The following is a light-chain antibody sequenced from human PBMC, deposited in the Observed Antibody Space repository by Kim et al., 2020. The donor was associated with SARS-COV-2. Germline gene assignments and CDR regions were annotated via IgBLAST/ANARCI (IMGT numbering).Light chain of an antibody. CDR3: QAWDSRIDG. CDR1: DLGEKY. Sequence: SVSPGQTGSITCTGDDLGEKYACWYQQEPGKSPVMVIYQDSKRPSGIPERCSGSNSVNTATLTISGTQAMDEADYYCQAWDSRIDGFGGGTQLTVL. V-gene: IGLV3-1*01. CDR2: QDS. J-gene: IGLJ2*01.